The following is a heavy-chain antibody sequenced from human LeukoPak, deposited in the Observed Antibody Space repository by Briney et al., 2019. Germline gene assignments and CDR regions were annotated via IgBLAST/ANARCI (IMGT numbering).Heavy chain of an antibody. V-gene: IGHV4-59*01. CDR2: IYYSGST. CDR1: GGSISSYY. D-gene: IGHD3-3*01. CDR3: AGAAHITIRAFDI. Sequence: SETLSLTCTVSGGSISSYYWSWIRQPPGKGLEWIGYIYYSGSTNYNPSLKSRVTISVDTSKNQFSLKLSSVTAADTAVYYCAGAAHITIRAFDIWGQGTMVTVSS. J-gene: IGHJ3*02.